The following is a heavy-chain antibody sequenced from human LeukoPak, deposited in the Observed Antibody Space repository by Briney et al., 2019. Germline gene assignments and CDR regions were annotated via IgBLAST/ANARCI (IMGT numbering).Heavy chain of an antibody. CDR1: GFNFRDYS. J-gene: IGHJ6*02. CDR2: INHSGST. CDR3: ARGSPGYDFWSGYFYYGMDV. V-gene: IGHV4-34*01. Sequence: GSLRLSCVAYGFNFRDYSMNWVRQPPGKGLEWIGEINHSGSTNYNPSLKSRVTISVDTSKNQFSLKLSSVTAADTAVYYCARGSPGYDFWSGYFYYGMDVWGQGTTVTVSS. D-gene: IGHD3-3*01.